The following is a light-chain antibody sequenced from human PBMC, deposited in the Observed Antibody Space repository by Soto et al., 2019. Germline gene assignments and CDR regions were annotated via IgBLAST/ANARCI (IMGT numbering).Light chain of an antibody. CDR2: GAS. V-gene: IGKV3-15*01. CDR1: QSVSSN. Sequence: EIVMTQSPATLSVSPGERATLSCRASQSVSSNLAWYQQKPGQAPRLLIYGASTRATGIPARFSGSGSGTEFTLTISSLQSEDFAVYDCQQYNNWPRTCGQGTKVDNK. CDR3: QQYNNWPRT. J-gene: IGKJ1*01.